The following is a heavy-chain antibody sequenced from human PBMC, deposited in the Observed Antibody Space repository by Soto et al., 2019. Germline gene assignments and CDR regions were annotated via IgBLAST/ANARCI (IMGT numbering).Heavy chain of an antibody. CDR3: ARDLGFSSSKALDF. CDR2: INPNSGGT. J-gene: IGHJ4*02. CDR1: GYTFTGYY. D-gene: IGHD6-6*01. V-gene: IGHV1-2*02. Sequence: ASVKVSCKASGYTFTGYYMHWVRQAPGQGLEWMGWINPNSGGTNYAQKFQGRVTMTRDTSISTAYMELRSLRSDDTAVYYCARDLGFSSSKALDFWGQGTLVTVSS.